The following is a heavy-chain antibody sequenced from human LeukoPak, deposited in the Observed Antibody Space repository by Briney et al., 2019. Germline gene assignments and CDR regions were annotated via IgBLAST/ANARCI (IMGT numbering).Heavy chain of an antibody. CDR2: IKQDGSEK. D-gene: IGHD3-3*01. J-gene: IGHJ6*04. Sequence: GGSLRLSCAASGFTFSSYWMSWVRQAPGKGLEWVANIKQDGSEKYYVDSVKGRFTISRDNAKNSLYLQMNSLRAEDTAVYYCARDRADYDFWSGYYRGVLGVWGKGTTVTVSS. CDR1: GFTFSSYW. V-gene: IGHV3-7*01. CDR3: ARDRADYDFWSGYYRGVLGV.